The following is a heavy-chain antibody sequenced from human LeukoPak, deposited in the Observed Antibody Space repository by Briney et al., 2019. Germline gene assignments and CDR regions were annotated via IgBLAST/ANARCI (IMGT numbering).Heavy chain of an antibody. V-gene: IGHV3-53*01. D-gene: IGHD2-21*02. CDR1: GFTVSNNY. J-gene: IGHJ4*02. CDR3: ARENGGDWDY. Sequence: GGSLRLSCEASGFTVSNNYMNWLRQAPGKGLEWVSLIYSGGTTNYADSVKGRFTISRDKSKNTLYLQMNSLRAEDTAVYYCARENGGDWDYWGQGTLATVSS. CDR2: IYSGGTT.